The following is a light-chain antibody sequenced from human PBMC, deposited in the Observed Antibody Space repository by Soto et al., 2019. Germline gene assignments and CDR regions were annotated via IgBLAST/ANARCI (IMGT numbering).Light chain of an antibody. CDR3: QQYNDWPRT. CDR1: QSVSSN. V-gene: IGKV3-15*01. Sequence: DIVMTQSPATLSVSPGERATLSCRASQSVSSNLAWYQQKRGQAPRLLIYGASTRATGIPVRFSGSGSGTVIPLIISSLQSEDFAVYYCQQYNDWPRTFGQGTKVEIK. CDR2: GAS. J-gene: IGKJ1*01.